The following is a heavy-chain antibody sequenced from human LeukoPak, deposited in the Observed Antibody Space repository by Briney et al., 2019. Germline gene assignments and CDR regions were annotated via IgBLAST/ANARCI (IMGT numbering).Heavy chain of an antibody. D-gene: IGHD7-27*01. CDR3: AKLTYTTGGFSDY. CDR1: GFTFGSYA. J-gene: IGHJ4*02. Sequence: GGSLRLSCAASGFTFGSYAMIWVRQAPGKGLEWVSSISGGGDSTYYADSVKGRFTISRDNSKNTLYLQVNSLRAEDTAVFYCAKLTYTTGGFSDYWGQGTLVTVSS. CDR2: ISGGGDST. V-gene: IGHV3-23*01.